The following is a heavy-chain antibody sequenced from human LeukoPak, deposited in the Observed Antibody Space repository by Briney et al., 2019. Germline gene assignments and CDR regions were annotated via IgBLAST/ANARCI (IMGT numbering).Heavy chain of an antibody. CDR3: AKSFGSGEDYFDY. CDR2: IRYDGNNK. V-gene: IGHV3-30*02. D-gene: IGHD3-10*01. J-gene: IGHJ4*02. Sequence: GGSLRLSCVASGFTFSSYGMHWVRQAPGKGLEWVTFIRYDGNNKYYADSVRGRFTISRDNSKNALYLQMNSLRAEDTAVYYCAKSFGSGEDYFDYWGQGTLVTVSS. CDR1: GFTFSSYG.